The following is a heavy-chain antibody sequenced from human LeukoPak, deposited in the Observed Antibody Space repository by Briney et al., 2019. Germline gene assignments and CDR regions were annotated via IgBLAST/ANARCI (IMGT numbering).Heavy chain of an antibody. V-gene: IGHV4-39*07. Sequence: PSETLSLTCTVSGGSISSSSYYWGWIRQPPGKGLKWIGSIYYSGSTYYNPSLKSRVTISVDTSKNQFSLKLSSVTAADTAVYYCARYGDYYYYGMDVWGQGTTVTVSS. J-gene: IGHJ6*02. CDR3: ARYGDYYYYGMDV. CDR2: IYYSGST. D-gene: IGHD4-17*01. CDR1: GGSISSSSYY.